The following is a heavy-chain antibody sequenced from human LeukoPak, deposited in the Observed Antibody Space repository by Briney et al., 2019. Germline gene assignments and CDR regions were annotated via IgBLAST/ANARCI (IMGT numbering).Heavy chain of an antibody. CDR2: IYCSGST. V-gene: IGHV4-59*08. CDR3: ARQVLGSSSWYWFDP. D-gene: IGHD6-13*01. Sequence: SESLSLTCTVSGFSISSYYRSWIRQPPGKGLEWVGDIYCSGSTNYTPSLKGRFTISGDNSKNQFSLTLSSVTAADTAVYYCARQVLGSSSWYWFDPWGQGTLVTVSS. J-gene: IGHJ5*02. CDR1: GFSISSYY.